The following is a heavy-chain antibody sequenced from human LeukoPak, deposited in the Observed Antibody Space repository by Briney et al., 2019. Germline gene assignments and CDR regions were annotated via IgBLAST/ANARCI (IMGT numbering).Heavy chain of an antibody. CDR1: GGSISSGSYY. J-gene: IGHJ4*02. V-gene: IGHV4-30-4*01. CDR3: ARYYCGGTNCPGVDY. CDR2: IYNSGST. Sequence: SETLSLTCTVSGGSISSGSYYWTWIRQPPGKGLEWIGYIYNSGSTYYNPSLKSRLSISADTSKNQFSLRLSSVTAADTAVYYCARYYCGGTNCPGVDYWGQGTLVTVSS. D-gene: IGHD2-2*01.